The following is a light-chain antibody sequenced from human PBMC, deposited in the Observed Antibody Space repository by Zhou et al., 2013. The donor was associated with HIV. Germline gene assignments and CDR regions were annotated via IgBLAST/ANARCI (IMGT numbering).Light chain of an antibody. V-gene: IGKV3-11*02. J-gene: IGKJ2*01. CDR3: QQYDTWPS. CDR1: QSVSSY. CDR2: DAS. Sequence: EIVLTQSPATLSLSPGERATLSCRASQSVSSYLAWYQQKPGQAPRLLIYDASNRATGIPARFSGSGSGRDFTLTISGLQSEDFALYYCQQYDTWPSFGQGTKLQIK.